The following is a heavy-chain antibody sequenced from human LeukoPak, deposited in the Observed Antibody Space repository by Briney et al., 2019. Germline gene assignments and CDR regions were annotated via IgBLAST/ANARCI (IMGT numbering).Heavy chain of an antibody. D-gene: IGHD6-13*01. CDR1: GYTFTSYG. CDR2: INPSGGST. V-gene: IGHV1-46*01. Sequence: GASVKVSCKASGYTFTSYGISWVRQAPGQGLEWMGIINPSGGSTSYAQKFQGRVTMTRDMSTSTVYMELSSLRSEDTAVYYCARDSHTAAGLDYWGQGTLVTVSS. CDR3: ARDSHTAAGLDY. J-gene: IGHJ4*02.